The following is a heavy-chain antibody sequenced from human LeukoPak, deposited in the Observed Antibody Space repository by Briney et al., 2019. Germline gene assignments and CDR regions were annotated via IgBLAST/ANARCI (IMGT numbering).Heavy chain of an antibody. Sequence: ASVKVSCKASGYTFTSYYMHWVRQAPGQGLEWMGIINPSGGSTSYAQKFQGRVTMTRDTSTSTVYMELNSLRSEDTAVYYCAREGSQRDFWSGYYYYYYGMDVWGQGTTVTVSS. V-gene: IGHV1-46*01. CDR1: GYTFTSYY. CDR3: AREGSQRDFWSGYYYYYYGMDV. D-gene: IGHD3-3*01. J-gene: IGHJ6*02. CDR2: INPSGGST.